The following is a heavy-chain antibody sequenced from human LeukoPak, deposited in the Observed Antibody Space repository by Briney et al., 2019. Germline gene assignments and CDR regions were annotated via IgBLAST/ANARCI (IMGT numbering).Heavy chain of an antibody. Sequence: SETLSLTCAVYGGSFSGYYWSWIRQPPGKGLEWIGEINHSGSTNYNPSLKSRVTISVDTSKNQFSLKLSSVTAADTAVYYCARWGSRTPFDYWGQGTLVTVSS. V-gene: IGHV4-34*01. J-gene: IGHJ4*02. CDR3: ARWGSRTPFDY. CDR1: GGSFSGYY. CDR2: INHSGST. D-gene: IGHD6-13*01.